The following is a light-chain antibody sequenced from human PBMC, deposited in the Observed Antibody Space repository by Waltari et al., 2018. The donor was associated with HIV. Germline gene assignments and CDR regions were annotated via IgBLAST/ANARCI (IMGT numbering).Light chain of an antibody. Sequence: DIQMTQSPSSLSAPVGDSVIFSCRATHGITNFFAWYQQIPGKVPKLLIDAASTVHSGAPPRFIGSGFGTDFTLTISSLQPEDVATYYCQEDDSAPWTFGQGTKVEVK. V-gene: IGKV1-27*01. J-gene: IGKJ1*01. CDR3: QEDDSAPWT. CDR2: AAS. CDR1: HGITNF.